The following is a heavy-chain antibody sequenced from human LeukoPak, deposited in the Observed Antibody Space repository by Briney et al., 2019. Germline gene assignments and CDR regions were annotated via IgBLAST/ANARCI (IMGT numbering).Heavy chain of an antibody. Sequence: SETLSLTCSVSGGSVSSDNYYWGWIRQPPGKGLEWIGSIYYSGTTYYNSSLKSRLTISLDTSKNQFSLNVNSVTAADTAVYYCARVLTMLRGSFDLWGQGTLVTVSS. CDR2: IYYSGTT. D-gene: IGHD3-10*01. CDR1: GGSVSSDNYY. J-gene: IGHJ5*02. CDR3: ARVLTMLRGSFDL. V-gene: IGHV4-39*07.